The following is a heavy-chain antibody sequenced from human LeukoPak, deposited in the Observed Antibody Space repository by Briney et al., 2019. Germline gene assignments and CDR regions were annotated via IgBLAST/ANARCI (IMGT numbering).Heavy chain of an antibody. CDR3: ARTIAAAGSDWFDP. V-gene: IGHV4-59*08. Sequence: SETLSLTCTVSGGSISTYYWSWIRRPPGKGLEWIGYIYYSGSTNYNPSLKSRVTISVDTSKNQLSLKLSSVTAADTAVYYCARTIAAAGSDWFDPWGQGTLVTVSS. CDR1: GGSISTYY. D-gene: IGHD6-13*01. CDR2: IYYSGST. J-gene: IGHJ5*02.